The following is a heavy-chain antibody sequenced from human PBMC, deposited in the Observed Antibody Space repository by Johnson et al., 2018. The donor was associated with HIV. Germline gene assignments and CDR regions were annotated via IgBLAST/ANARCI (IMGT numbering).Heavy chain of an antibody. CDR1: GFTFDDYA. CDR2: ISWNSGSI. V-gene: IGHV3-9*01. CDR3: AKDSDTFYFGSGDGFDI. J-gene: IGHJ3*02. D-gene: IGHD3-10*01. Sequence: VQLVESGGGLVQPGRSLRLSCAASGFTFDDYAMHWVRQAPGKGLEWVSGISWNSGSIGYADSVKGRFTISRDNAKNSLYLQMNSLRAEDTAFYYCAKDSDTFYFGSGDGFDIWGQGTMVTVSS.